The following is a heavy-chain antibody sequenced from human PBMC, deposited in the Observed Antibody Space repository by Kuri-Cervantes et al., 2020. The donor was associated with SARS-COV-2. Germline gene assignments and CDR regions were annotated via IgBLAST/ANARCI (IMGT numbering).Heavy chain of an antibody. D-gene: IGHD5-18*01. Sequence: ASVKVSCKASGYTFTGYYMHWARQAPGQGLEWMGWINPNSGGTNYAQEFQGRVTMTRDTSISTAYMELSRLRSDDTAVYYCARGLTLEGDSYGYHYWGQGTLVTVSS. V-gene: IGHV1-2*02. CDR1: GYTFTGYY. J-gene: IGHJ4*02. CDR3: ARGLTLEGDSYGYHY. CDR2: INPNSGGT.